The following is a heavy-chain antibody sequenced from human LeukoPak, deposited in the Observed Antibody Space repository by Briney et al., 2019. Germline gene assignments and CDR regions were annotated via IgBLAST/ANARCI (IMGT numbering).Heavy chain of an antibody. CDR3: ARGGEIWYYYDSSGYYPGDY. D-gene: IGHD3-22*01. CDR1: GYTLTSYG. V-gene: IGHV1-18*01. J-gene: IGHJ4*02. CDR2: ISAYNGNT. Sequence: ASVKVSCKASGYTLTSYGISWVRQAPGQGLEWMGWISAYNGNTNYAQKLQGRVTMTTDTSTSTAYMELRSLRSDDTAVYYCARGGEIWYYYDSSGYYPGDYWGLGTLVTVSS.